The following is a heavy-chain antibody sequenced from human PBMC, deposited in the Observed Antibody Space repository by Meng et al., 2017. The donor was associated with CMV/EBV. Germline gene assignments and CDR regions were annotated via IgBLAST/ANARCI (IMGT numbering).Heavy chain of an antibody. J-gene: IGHJ3*02. CDR2: IKQDGSKK. CDR3: ARVLVGATIAGAFDI. V-gene: IGHV3-7*01. CDR1: GFTFSSYW. D-gene: IGHD1-26*01. Sequence: GESLKISWAASGFTFSSYWMSWVRQAPGKGLEWVANIKQDGSKKYYVDSVKGRFTISRDNAKTSLYLQMNSLRAEDTAVYYCARVLVGATIAGAFDIWGQGTMVTVSS.